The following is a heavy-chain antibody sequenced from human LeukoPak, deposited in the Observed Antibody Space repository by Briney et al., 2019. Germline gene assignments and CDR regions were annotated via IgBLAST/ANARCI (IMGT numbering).Heavy chain of an antibody. CDR2: ISYDGSNK. CDR1: GFTFSSYG. CDR3: AKDAVAGTLYFDY. J-gene: IGHJ4*02. Sequence: GGSLRLSCAASGFTFSSYGMHWVRQAPGKGLEWVAVISYDGSNKYYADSVKGRFTISRANPKNTLYLQMSSLRAEDTAVYYCAKDAVAGTLYFDYWGQGTLVTVSS. V-gene: IGHV3-30*18. D-gene: IGHD6-19*01.